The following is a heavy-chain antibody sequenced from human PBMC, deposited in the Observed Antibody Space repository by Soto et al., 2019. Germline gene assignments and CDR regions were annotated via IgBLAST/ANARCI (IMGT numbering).Heavy chain of an antibody. D-gene: IGHD5-12*01. CDR2: IRSERHSYAT. Sequence: EVQLVESGGGLVPSGGSLNLSCTASGFTFSGSAIHWVRQASGKGLEWVGRIRSERHSYATSSTASLEGRVAISRDDSKNAAYVQINILKFDDTAVYYCTIHGGYHKETSDYWGQGTLGTISS. CDR1: GFTFSGSA. V-gene: IGHV3-73*02. CDR3: TIHGGYHKETSDY. J-gene: IGHJ4*02.